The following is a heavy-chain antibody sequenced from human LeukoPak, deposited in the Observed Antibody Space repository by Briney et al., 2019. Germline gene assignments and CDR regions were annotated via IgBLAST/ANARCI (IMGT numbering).Heavy chain of an antibody. Sequence: GASVKVSCKASGGTFSSYAISWVRQAPGRGLEWMGGIIPIFGTANYAQKFQGRVTITADESTSTAYMELSSLRSEDTAVYYCAKGSSRGDYYYYYGMDVWGQGTTVTVSS. J-gene: IGHJ6*02. D-gene: IGHD2-21*02. CDR2: IIPIFGTA. CDR1: GGTFSSYA. CDR3: AKGSSRGDYYYYYGMDV. V-gene: IGHV1-69*13.